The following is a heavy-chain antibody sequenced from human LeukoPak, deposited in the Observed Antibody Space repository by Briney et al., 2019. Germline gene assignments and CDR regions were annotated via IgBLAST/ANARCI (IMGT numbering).Heavy chain of an antibody. Sequence: SETLSLTCAVYGGSFSGYYWSWIRQPPGKGLEWIGEINHSGSTYYNPSLKSRVTISVDRSKNQFSLKLSSVTAADTAVYYCAREVVVPAARYNWFDPWGQGTLVTVSS. CDR1: GGSFSGYY. CDR3: AREVVVPAARYNWFDP. V-gene: IGHV4-34*01. D-gene: IGHD2-2*01. J-gene: IGHJ5*02. CDR2: INHSGST.